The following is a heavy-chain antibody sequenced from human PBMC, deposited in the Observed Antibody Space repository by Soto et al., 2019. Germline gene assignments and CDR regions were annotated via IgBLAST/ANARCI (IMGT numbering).Heavy chain of an antibody. CDR3: ARIRGYWYGLDV. Sequence: EVQLLESGGGLVQPGGSLRLSCAASGFPLSTYGMTCVRQAPGKGLEWVSAITGTGGNTYYVDSVKGRFTSSRDNSKNMLYLQVNSLRVEDTAVYYYARIRGYWYGLDVWGQGTTVTVP. J-gene: IGHJ6*02. CDR2: ITGTGGNT. CDR1: GFPLSTYG. V-gene: IGHV3-23*01.